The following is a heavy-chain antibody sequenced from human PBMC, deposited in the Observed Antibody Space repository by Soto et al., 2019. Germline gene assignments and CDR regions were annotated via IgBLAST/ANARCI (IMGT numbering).Heavy chain of an antibody. CDR3: ARRQDFGGPHYYYGMDV. CDR1: GFSINNYA. D-gene: IGHD3-3*01. V-gene: IGHV3-30-3*01. Sequence: VQLVESGGGVVQPGRSLRLSCIASGFSINNYALHWVRRAPGRGLEWVAVISYDGSNKYYADSVVGRFTISRDNSKNTLYVQMNSLRVEDTPVYHCARRQDFGGPHYYYGMDVWGQGTAVTVSS. J-gene: IGHJ6*02. CDR2: ISYDGSNK.